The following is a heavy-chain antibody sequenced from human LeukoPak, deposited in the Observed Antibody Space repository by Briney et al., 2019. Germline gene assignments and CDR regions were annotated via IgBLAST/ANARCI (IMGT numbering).Heavy chain of an antibody. CDR3: ARAHNYYDSSGYYLLDY. J-gene: IGHJ4*02. V-gene: IGHV3-33*01. D-gene: IGHD3-22*01. CDR2: IWYDGSNK. Sequence: PGRSLRLSCAASGFTFSSYGMHWVRQAPGKGLEWVAVIWYDGSNKYYADSVKGRFTISRDNSKNTLYLQMNSLRDEDTAVYYCARAHNYYDSSGYYLLDYWGQGTLVTVSS. CDR1: GFTFSSYG.